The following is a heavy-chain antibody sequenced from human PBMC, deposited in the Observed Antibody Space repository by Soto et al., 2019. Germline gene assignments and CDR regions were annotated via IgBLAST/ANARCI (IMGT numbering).Heavy chain of an antibody. CDR1: GYTFTGYY. V-gene: IGHV1-2*02. D-gene: IGHD3-16*01. Sequence: ASVKVSCKASGYTFTGYYMHWVRQAPGQGLEWMGWINPNSGGTNYAQKFQGRVTMTRDTSISTAYMELSRLRSDDTAVYYCARDQDVNYYYYGTDVWGQGTTVTVSS. J-gene: IGHJ6*02. CDR3: ARDQDVNYYYYGTDV. CDR2: INPNSGGT.